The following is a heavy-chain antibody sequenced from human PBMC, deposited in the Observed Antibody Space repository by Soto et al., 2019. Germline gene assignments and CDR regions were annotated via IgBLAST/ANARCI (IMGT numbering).Heavy chain of an antibody. CDR2: IWYDGSKK. CDR1: LFTFSSYG. CDR3: ARVGIKGNYYNMDV. Sequence: SLRLSCSSSLFTFSSYGMHLVRHSPVKWLEWVTVIWYDGSKKYYADSVKGRFTISRDNSKNTLYLQMDSLRAEDTAVYYCARVGIKGNYYNMDVWGKGTTVTVSS. J-gene: IGHJ6*03. V-gene: IGHV3-33*01.